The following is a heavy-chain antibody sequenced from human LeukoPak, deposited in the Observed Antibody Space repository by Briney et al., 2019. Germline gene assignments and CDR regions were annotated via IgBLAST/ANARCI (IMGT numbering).Heavy chain of an antibody. Sequence: ASVGVSCKASGYTFTGYYMHWVRQAPGQGLEWMGWINPNSGGTNYAQKFQGRVTMTRDTSISTAYMELSRLRSDDTAVYYCARVVKSPGYSSSWYSYWGQGTLVTVSS. V-gene: IGHV1-2*02. CDR2: INPNSGGT. J-gene: IGHJ4*02. CDR3: ARVVKSPGYSSSWYSY. CDR1: GYTFTGYY. D-gene: IGHD6-13*01.